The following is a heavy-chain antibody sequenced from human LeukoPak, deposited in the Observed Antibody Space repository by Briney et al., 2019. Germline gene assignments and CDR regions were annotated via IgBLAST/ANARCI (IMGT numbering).Heavy chain of an antibody. CDR1: GYSFTSYW. CDR2: IYPGDSDT. CDR3: ARQSLEYQLLYNY. J-gene: IGHJ4*02. V-gene: IGHV5-51*01. Sequence: GESLKISCQGSGYSFTSYWFGWVRQLPGKGREWMGIIYPGDSDTRYSPSFQGQVTISADKSISTAYLQWSSLKASDTAMYYCARQSLEYQLLYNYWGQGTLVTVSS. D-gene: IGHD2-2*02.